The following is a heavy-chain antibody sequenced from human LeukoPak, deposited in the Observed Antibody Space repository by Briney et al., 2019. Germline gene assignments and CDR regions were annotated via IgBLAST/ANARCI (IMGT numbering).Heavy chain of an antibody. J-gene: IGHJ5*02. Sequence: SQTLPLTCTVSGGSISSGGYYWSWIRQHPGKGLEWIGYIYYSGSTYYNPSLKSRVTISVDTSKNQFSLKLSSVTAADTAVYYCAREGYSSSWERNWFDPWGQGTLVTVSS. CDR3: AREGYSSSWERNWFDP. CDR2: IYYSGST. D-gene: IGHD6-13*01. V-gene: IGHV4-31*03. CDR1: GGSISSGGYY.